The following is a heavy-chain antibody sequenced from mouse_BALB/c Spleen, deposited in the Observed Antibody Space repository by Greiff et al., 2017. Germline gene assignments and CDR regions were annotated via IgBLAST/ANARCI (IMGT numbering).Heavy chain of an antibody. CDR2: ISSGGSCT. V-gene: IGHV5-6-4*01. J-gene: IGHJ2*01. D-gene: IGHD2-13*01. CDR1: GFTFSSYT. CDR3: TRDGRDWDCLDY. Sequence: EVKLVESGGGLVKPGGSLKLSCAASGFTFSSYTMSWVRQTPEKRLEWVATISSGGSCTYYPDSVKGRFTISRDNAKNTLYLQMSSLKTEDTSIYYCTRDGRDWDCLDYWGQGTTLTVSS.